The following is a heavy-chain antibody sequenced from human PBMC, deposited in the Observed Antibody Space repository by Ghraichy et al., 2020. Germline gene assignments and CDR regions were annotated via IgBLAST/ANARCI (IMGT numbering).Heavy chain of an antibody. CDR3: ARSISSSWQYGAAFDI. Sequence: SGPTLVKPTQTLTLTCTFSGFSLSTSGMCVSWIRQPPGKALEWLALIDWDDDKYYSTSLKTRLTISKDTSKNQVVLTMTNMDPVDTATYYCARSISSSWQYGAAFDIWGQGTMVTVSS. CDR2: IDWDDDK. CDR1: GFSLSTSGMC. D-gene: IGHD6-13*01. J-gene: IGHJ3*02. V-gene: IGHV2-70*01.